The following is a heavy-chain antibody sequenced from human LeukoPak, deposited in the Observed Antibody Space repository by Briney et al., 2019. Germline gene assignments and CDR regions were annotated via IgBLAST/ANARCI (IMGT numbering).Heavy chain of an antibody. CDR2: IIPIFGTA. J-gene: IGHJ3*02. CDR1: GFTFTTYG. Sequence: GASVKVSCKASGFTFTTYGISWVRQAPGQGLEWMGGIIPIFGTANYAQKFQGRVAITTDESTSTAYMELSSLRSEDTAVYYCAKDSGTAGDAFDIWGQGTMVTVSS. CDR3: AKDSGTAGDAFDI. V-gene: IGHV1-69*05. D-gene: IGHD1-14*01.